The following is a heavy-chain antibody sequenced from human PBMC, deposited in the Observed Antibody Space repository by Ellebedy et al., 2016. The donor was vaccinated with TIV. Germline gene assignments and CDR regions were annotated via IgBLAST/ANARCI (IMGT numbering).Heavy chain of an antibody. D-gene: IGHD6-19*01. CDR3: ALSPRAGSNWFDP. J-gene: IGHJ5*02. CDR1: GDSVSTDIG. Sequence: LRLSCVISGDSVSTDIGWNWIRQSPSRGLEWLGRTYYRSKWNNDYAVSLKSRITINPDTSKNLFSLQLNSVTPEDTAVYYCALSPRAGSNWFDPWGQGTLVTVSS. V-gene: IGHV6-1*01. CDR2: TYYRSKWNN.